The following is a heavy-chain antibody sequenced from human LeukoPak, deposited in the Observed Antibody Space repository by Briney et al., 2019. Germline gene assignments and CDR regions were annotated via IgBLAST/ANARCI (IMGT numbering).Heavy chain of an antibody. D-gene: IGHD4-11*01. Sequence: ASVTVSCKASGYTFTGYYMHWLRQAPGHRLEWTGLINPNSGGTNYAQKFQGRSSMTRDMSISTAYMELSMMTSDDTAVDYCASDFPFDFSNSRNWFDHWGQGTLVTVSS. CDR2: INPNSGGT. CDR1: GYTFTGYY. J-gene: IGHJ5*02. V-gene: IGHV1-2*02. CDR3: ASDFPFDFSNSRNWFDH.